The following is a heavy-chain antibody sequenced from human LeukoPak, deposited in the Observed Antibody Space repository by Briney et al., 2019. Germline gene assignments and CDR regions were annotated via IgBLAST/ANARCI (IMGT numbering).Heavy chain of an antibody. CDR3: AGRSAAHYYYYYYMDV. D-gene: IGHD6-6*01. CDR1: GFTFSSYG. V-gene: IGHV3-23*01. Sequence: GGTLRLSCAASGFTFSSYGMSWVRQAPGKGLEWVSAISGSGGSTYYADSVKGRFTISRDNSKNTLYLQMNSLRAEDTAVYYCAGRSAAHYYYYYYMDVWGKGTTVTISS. J-gene: IGHJ6*03. CDR2: ISGSGGST.